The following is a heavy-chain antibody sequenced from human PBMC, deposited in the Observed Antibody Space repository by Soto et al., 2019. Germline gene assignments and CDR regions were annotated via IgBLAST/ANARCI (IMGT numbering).Heavy chain of an antibody. CDR1: GYSFTSYW. CDR3: ARGYCTTTTCDPWFDP. Sequence: PXDSLTISCTGVGYSFTSYWIGLVRQMPGKGLEWMGIIYPGDSDTRYSPSFQGQVTISADKSITTAYLQWSSLKASDTAMYYCARGYCTTTTCDPWFDPWGQGTLVTVSS. D-gene: IGHD2-2*01. V-gene: IGHV5-51*01. J-gene: IGHJ5*02. CDR2: IYPGDSDT.